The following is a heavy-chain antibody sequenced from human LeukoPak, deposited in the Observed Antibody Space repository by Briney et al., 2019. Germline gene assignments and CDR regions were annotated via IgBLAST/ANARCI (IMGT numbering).Heavy chain of an antibody. Sequence: SETLSLTCTVSGGSISSYYWSWIRQPPGKGLEWIGYIYYSGTTNYNPSLKSRVTISVDTSKNQFSLKLSSVTAADTAVYYCASGGGDSSGYYGFWGQGTLVTVSS. V-gene: IGHV4-59*01. CDR1: GGSISSYY. D-gene: IGHD3-22*01. CDR3: ASGGGDSSGYYGF. J-gene: IGHJ4*02. CDR2: IYYSGTT.